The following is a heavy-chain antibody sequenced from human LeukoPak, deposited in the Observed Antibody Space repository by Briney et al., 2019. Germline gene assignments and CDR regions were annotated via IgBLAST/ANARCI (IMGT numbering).Heavy chain of an antibody. CDR1: GFTFRRYW. D-gene: IGHD4-23*01. V-gene: IGHV3-23*01. J-gene: IGHJ4*02. Sequence: GGSLRLSCAASGFTFRRYWMSWVRQAPGKGLEWVSAIYGSGETTYYADSVKGRFTVSRDNSKNTLYLQMNGLRVEDTAVYYCVKAGLNADIILNSWGQGTLVTVSS. CDR2: IYGSGETT. CDR3: VKAGLNADIILNS.